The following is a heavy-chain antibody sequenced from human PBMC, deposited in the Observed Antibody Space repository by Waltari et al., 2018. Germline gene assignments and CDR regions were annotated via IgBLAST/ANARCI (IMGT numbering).Heavy chain of an antibody. D-gene: IGHD3-10*01. CDR3: ARLPTYYSGSGSYYPGYFDD. CDR2: IYYSGST. CDR1: GGSISSNSYY. V-gene: IGHV4-39*01. J-gene: IGHJ4*02. Sequence: QLQLQESGPGLVKPSETLSLTCTVSGGSISSNSYYWGWIRHPPGKVLEWIGSIYYSGSTFYNPSLKSRVTISVDMSENQFSLKLSSVTAADTAVYYCARLPTYYSGSGSYYPGYFDDWGQGTLVTVSS.